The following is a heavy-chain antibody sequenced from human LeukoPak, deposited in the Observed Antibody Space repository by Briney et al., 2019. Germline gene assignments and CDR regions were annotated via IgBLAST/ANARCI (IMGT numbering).Heavy chain of an antibody. D-gene: IGHD6-13*01. CDR1: GFTFASYA. J-gene: IGHJ4*02. CDR2: ISGGGGAT. CDR3: AKDRQPQPNFAW. V-gene: IGHV3-23*01. Sequence: GGSLRLSCAASGFTFASYAMSWVRQAPGKGLEWVSSISGGGGATYSADSVKGRFTFSRNNSKNTLYLHMSSLRAEDTAIYYCAKDRQPQPNFAWWGQGALVTVS.